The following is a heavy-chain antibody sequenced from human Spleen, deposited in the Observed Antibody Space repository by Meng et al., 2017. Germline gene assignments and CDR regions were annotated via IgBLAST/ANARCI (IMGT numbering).Heavy chain of an antibody. J-gene: IGHJ4*02. Sequence: SLKISCAASGFTFDDYAMHWVRQIPGKGLEWVSGINWDSGSIGYAASVKGRFTISRDNAKNSLYLQMNSLRAEDTALYYCTKGATYYDSSGYYPSHWGQGTLVTVSS. V-gene: IGHV3-9*01. CDR1: GFTFDDYA. CDR3: TKGATYYDSSGYYPSH. D-gene: IGHD3-22*01. CDR2: INWDSGSI.